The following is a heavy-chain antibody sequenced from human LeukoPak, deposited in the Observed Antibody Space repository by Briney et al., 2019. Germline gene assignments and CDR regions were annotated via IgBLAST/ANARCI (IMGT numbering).Heavy chain of an antibody. CDR2: IIPIFGTA. V-gene: IGHV1-69*06. CDR1: GGTFSSYA. J-gene: IGHJ6*03. CDR3: ARDRALYGDQYYYYYYMDV. Sequence: PAASVKVSCKASGGTFSSYAISWVRQAPGQGLEWMGRIIPIFGTANYAQQFQRRVTITADKSTSTAYMELSSLRSEDTAVYYCARDRALYGDQYYYYYYMDVWGKGTTVTVSS. D-gene: IGHD4-17*01.